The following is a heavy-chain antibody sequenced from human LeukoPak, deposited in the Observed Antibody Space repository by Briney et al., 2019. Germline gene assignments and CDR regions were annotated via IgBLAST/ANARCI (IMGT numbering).Heavy chain of an antibody. CDR1: GYTFTGYY. J-gene: IGHJ4*02. CDR2: INPNSGGT. D-gene: IGHD3-16*02. Sequence: ASVKVSCKASGYTFTGYYMHWVRQAPGQGLEWMGWINPNSGGTNYAQKFQGRVTMTRDTSISTAYMELSRLRPDDTAVYYCARDRGVITLGGVIVIPDFPDYWGQGTLVTVSS. CDR3: ARDRGVITLGGVIVIPDFPDY. V-gene: IGHV1-2*02.